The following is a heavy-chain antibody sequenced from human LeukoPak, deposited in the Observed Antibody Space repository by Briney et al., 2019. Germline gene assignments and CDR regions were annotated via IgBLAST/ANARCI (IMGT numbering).Heavy chain of an antibody. Sequence: GGSLRLSCAASGFTFSSYAMHWVRQAPGKGLEWVAVISYDGSNKYYADSVKGRFTISRDNSKNTLYLQMNSLRAGDTAVYYCARAGYGSGSYRNNYYYYYGMDVWGQGTTDTVSS. J-gene: IGHJ6*02. CDR3: ARAGYGSGSYRNNYYYYYGMDV. V-gene: IGHV3-30-3*01. CDR2: ISYDGSNK. CDR1: GFTFSSYA. D-gene: IGHD3-10*01.